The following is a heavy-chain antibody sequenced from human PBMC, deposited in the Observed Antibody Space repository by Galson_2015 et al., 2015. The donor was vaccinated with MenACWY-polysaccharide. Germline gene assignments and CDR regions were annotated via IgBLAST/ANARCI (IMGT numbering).Heavy chain of an antibody. CDR2: IRCKASGETT. CDR3: TRERPIDY. V-gene: IGHV3-49*03. CDR1: GFTFGDYA. Sequence: SLRLSCAASGFTFGDYAMAWFRQAPGKGLEWVGFIRCKASGETTGSASSVKGRFTITRDDSKSTASLQMNSLQTEDTAIYYCTRERPIDYWGQGTLVTVSS. D-gene: IGHD6-25*01. J-gene: IGHJ4*02.